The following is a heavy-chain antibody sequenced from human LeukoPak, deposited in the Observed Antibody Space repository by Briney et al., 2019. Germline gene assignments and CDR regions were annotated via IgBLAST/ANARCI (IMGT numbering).Heavy chain of an antibody. V-gene: IGHV3-53*01. J-gene: IGHJ6*03. CDR1: VFTVSSNY. CDR3: ARDHRRGPYYYMDV. Sequence: GGSLRLSCAASVFTVSSNYMSWVRQAPGKGLVWVSVIYSGGSTYYADSVKGRFTISRDNSKNTLYLQMNSLRAEDTAVYYCARDHRRGPYYYMDVWGKGTTVTVSS. CDR2: IYSGGST.